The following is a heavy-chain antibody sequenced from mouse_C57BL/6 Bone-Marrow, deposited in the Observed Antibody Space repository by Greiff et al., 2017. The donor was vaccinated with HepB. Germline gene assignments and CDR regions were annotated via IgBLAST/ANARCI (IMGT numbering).Heavy chain of an antibody. J-gene: IGHJ1*03. D-gene: IGHD1-1*01. CDR3: ARDYYGSSGWYFDV. V-gene: IGHV1-82*01. Sequence: VKLMESGPELVKPGASVKISCKASGYAFSSSWMNWVKQRPGKGLEWIGRIYPGDGDTNYNGKFKGKATLTADKSSSTAYMQLSSLTSEDSAVYFCARDYYGSSGWYFDVWGTGTTVTVSS. CDR1: GYAFSSSW. CDR2: IYPGDGDT.